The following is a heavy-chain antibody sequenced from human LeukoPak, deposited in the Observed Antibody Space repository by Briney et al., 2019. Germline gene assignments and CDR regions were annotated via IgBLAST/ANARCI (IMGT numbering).Heavy chain of an antibody. V-gene: IGHV1-2*02. D-gene: IGHD2-2*01. CDR2: INPNSGGT. CDR3: ASCGHRDIVVVPAANDY. J-gene: IGHJ4*02. CDR1: GYTFTGYY. Sequence: ASVKVSCKASGYTFTGYYMHWVRQAPGQGLEWMGWINPNSGGTNYAQKFQGRVTMTRDTSISTAYMELSRLRSDDTAVYYCASCGHRDIVVVPAANDYWGQGTLVTVSS.